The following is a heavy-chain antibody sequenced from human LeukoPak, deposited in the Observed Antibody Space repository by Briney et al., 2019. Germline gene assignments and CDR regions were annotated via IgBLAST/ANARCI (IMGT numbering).Heavy chain of an antibody. D-gene: IGHD3-3*01. V-gene: IGHV1-8*01. CDR3: ARGGIGVVISDYYYYGMDV. CDR1: GYTFTSYD. CDR2: MNPNSGNT. Sequence: ASVKVSCKASGYTFTSYDINWVRQATGQGLEWMGWMNPNSGNTGYAQKFQGRVTMTRNTSISTAYMELSSLRSEDTAVYYCARGGIGVVISDYYYYGMDVWGQGTTVTVSS. J-gene: IGHJ6*02.